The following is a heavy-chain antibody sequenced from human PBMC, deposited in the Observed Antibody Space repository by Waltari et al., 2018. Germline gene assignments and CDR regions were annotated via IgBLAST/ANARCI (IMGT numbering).Heavy chain of an antibody. CDR3: ARATNSDGGRAFDI. CDR1: GFTFSSYW. CDR2: IHRAGGGT. J-gene: IGHJ3*02. D-gene: IGHD3-10*01. V-gene: IGHV3-74*01. Sequence: EVQLVESGGGLVQPGGSLRLSCAASGFTFSSYWVHWVRQAPGKGLVWVSRIHRAGGGTNYAGSVKGRFTISRDNAKNTLFLQMNSLRAEDTAVYYCARATNSDGGRAFDIWGQGTMVTVSS.